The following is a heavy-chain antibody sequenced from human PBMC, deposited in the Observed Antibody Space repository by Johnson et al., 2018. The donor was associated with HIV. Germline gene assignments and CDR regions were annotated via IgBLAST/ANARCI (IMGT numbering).Heavy chain of an antibody. Sequence: EQLVESGGGLVQPGGSLRLSCAASGFTFSNYAMSWVRQAPGKGLEWVSTLSGSCGSTYYADSVKGRFNISRDNSNNSLYLQMNSLRTEDTAVYYCARGGGSYDAGDAFDIWGRGTMFTVSS. J-gene: IGHJ3*02. CDR3: ARGGGSYDAGDAFDI. V-gene: IGHV3-23*04. D-gene: IGHD1-26*01. CDR2: LSGSCGST. CDR1: GFTFSNYA.